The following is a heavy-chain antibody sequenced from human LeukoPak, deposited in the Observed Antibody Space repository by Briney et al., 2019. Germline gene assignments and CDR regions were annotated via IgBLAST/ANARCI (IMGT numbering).Heavy chain of an antibody. D-gene: IGHD3-10*01. CDR1: GWSFSGYF. V-gene: IGHV4-34*01. CDR2: INHSGGI. Sequence: PSETLSLTCAFYGWSFSGYFWTWIRQSPGKGLEWIGEINHSGGIDYNTSLKSRVTISVDTSKNQFSLKLSSVTAADAAVYYCTRGGYGPGSHYRFWGQGTLVTVPS. J-gene: IGHJ4*02. CDR3: TRGGYGPGSHYRF.